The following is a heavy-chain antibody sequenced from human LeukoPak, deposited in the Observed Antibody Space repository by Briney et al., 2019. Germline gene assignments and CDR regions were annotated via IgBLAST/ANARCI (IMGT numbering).Heavy chain of an antibody. V-gene: IGHV3-53*01. Sequence: GGSLRLSCAASGFTVSSNYMTWVRQAPGKGLEWVSDIYSGGSTYYADSVKGRFTVSRDNSKNTLYLQMNSLRAEDTAVYYCASTTRGGTYYYYMDVWGKGTTVTISS. D-gene: IGHD1-1*01. J-gene: IGHJ6*03. CDR1: GFTVSSNY. CDR3: ASTTRGGTYYYYMDV. CDR2: IYSGGST.